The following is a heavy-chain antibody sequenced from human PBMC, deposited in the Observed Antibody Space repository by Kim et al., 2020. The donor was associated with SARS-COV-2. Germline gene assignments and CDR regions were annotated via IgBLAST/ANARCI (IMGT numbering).Heavy chain of an antibody. J-gene: IGHJ4*02. CDR1: GVSISDYY. Sequence: SETLSLTCTVSGVSISDYYWTWVRQPPGKGLEWIGYIFYSGNTNYNPSLKSRVTISVDTSKNQFSLKLTSVTAADTAVYYCMRGRGWTDSWGQGTLVTVS. D-gene: IGHD6-19*01. CDR2: IFYSGNT. CDR3: MRGRGWTDS. V-gene: IGHV4-59*08.